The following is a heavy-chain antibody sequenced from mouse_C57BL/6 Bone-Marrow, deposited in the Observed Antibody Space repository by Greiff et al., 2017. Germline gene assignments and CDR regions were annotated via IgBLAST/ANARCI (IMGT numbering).Heavy chain of an antibody. D-gene: IGHD1-1*01. CDR1: GFTFSSYG. J-gene: IGHJ3*01. CDR3: TGLLRSGRFAY. CDR2: ISSGGSTT. Sequence: EVQRVESGGDLVKPGGSLKLSCAASGFTFSSYGMSWVRQTPDKRLEWVATISSGGSTTYYPDSVKGRFTISRDNSKNTLYLQMSSLKSEDTAMYYCTGLLRSGRFAYWGQGTLVTVSA. V-gene: IGHV5-6*01.